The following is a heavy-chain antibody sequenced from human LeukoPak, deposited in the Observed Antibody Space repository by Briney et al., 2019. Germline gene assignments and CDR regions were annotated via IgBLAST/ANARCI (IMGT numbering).Heavy chain of an antibody. D-gene: IGHD1-26*01. J-gene: IGHJ3*02. CDR3: ARPAYRGSYYDAFDI. CDR1: GGSFSGYY. CDR2: INHRGST. Sequence: SETLSLTCAVYGGSFSGYYWSWIRQPPGKGPEWIGEINHRGSTNYNPSLKSRVTISVDTSKNKFSLKLNSVTAADTAVYYCARPAYRGSYYDAFDIWGQGTMVTVSS. V-gene: IGHV4-34*01.